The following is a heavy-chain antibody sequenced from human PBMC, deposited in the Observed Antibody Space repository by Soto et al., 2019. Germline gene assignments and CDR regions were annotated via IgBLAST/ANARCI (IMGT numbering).Heavy chain of an antibody. Sequence: SVKVSCKASGYTFTSYDINWVRQATGQGLEWMGWMNPNSGNTGYAQKFQGRVTMTRNTSISTAYMELSSLRSEDTAVYYCARRAYPALRFLEWYPIDYWGQGTLVTVSS. CDR3: ARRAYPALRFLEWYPIDY. CDR1: GYTFTSYD. CDR2: MNPNSGNT. J-gene: IGHJ4*02. V-gene: IGHV1-8*01. D-gene: IGHD3-3*01.